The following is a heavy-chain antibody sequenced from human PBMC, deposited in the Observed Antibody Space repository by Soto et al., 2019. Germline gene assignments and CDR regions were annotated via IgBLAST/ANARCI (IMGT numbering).Heavy chain of an antibody. J-gene: IGHJ6*02. CDR1: GGSFSGYY. V-gene: IGHV4-34*01. D-gene: IGHD6-13*01. Sequence: SETLSLTCAVYGGSFSGYYWSWIRQPPGKGLEWIGEINRSGSTNYNPSLKSRVTISVHTSKNQFSLKLSSVTAADTAVYYCARGAQLVLRYYYGMDVWGQGTTVTVSS. CDR2: INRSGST. CDR3: ARGAQLVLRYYYGMDV.